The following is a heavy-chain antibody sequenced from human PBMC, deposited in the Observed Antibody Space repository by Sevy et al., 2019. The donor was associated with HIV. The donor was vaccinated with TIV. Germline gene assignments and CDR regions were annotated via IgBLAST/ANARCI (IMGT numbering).Heavy chain of an antibody. CDR2: ISYSGRT. CDR3: ARANAYLTSDAFDI. V-gene: IGHV4-31*03. D-gene: IGHD1-26*01. Sequence: SETLSLTCTVSGGSISSLNYYWSWIRQHPGKGLEWIGYISYSGRTKDNPSLKSRITISVDTSKNQFSLRLSSVTAADTAVYYCARANAYLTSDAFDIWGQGTMVTVSS. J-gene: IGHJ3*02. CDR1: GGSISSLNYY.